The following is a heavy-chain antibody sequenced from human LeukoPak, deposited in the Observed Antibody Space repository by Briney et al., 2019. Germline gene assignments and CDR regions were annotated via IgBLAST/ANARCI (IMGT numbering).Heavy chain of an antibody. D-gene: IGHD6-19*01. CDR1: GGSMSSYF. V-gene: IGHV4-59*01. J-gene: IGHJ6*03. Sequence: PSETLSLTCTVSGGSMSSYFWSWVRQPPGKGLEWIGYIYYSGSTNYNPSLKSRVTISVDTSKNQFSLKLSSVTAADTAVYYCARMSGQWPSSYYYYYMDVWGKGTTVTISS. CDR3: ARMSGQWPSSYYYYYMDV. CDR2: IYYSGST.